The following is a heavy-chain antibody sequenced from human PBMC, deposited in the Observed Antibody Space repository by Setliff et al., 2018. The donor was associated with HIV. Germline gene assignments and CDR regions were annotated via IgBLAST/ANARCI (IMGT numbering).Heavy chain of an antibody. V-gene: IGHV1-46*01. J-gene: IGHJ6*03. D-gene: IGHD4-4*01. CDR2: INPSGGST. Sequence: GASAKVSCKASGYTFTNYYIHWVRQAPGQGLEWMGIINPSGGSTTYAQKFQGRVTMTRDTSTSTVYMERSSLRSEDTAVYYCARDASDYTAYCHTYMDVWGKGTTVTVSS. CDR1: GYTFTNYY. CDR3: ARDASDYTAYCHTYMDV.